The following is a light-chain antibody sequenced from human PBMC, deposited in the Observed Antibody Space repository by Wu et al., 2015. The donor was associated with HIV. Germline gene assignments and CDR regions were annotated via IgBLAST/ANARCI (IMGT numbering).Light chain of an antibody. V-gene: IGKV3-11*01. J-gene: IGKJ3*01. CDR3: QERSKWPVFT. Sequence: IVLTQSPATLSLSPGERATLSCRASQSVSSYLAWYQQKPGQAPRLLIYDASNRATGIPARFSGSGSGTDFTLTISSLEPEDFAVYYCQERSKWPVFTFGPGTKVDIK. CDR2: DAS. CDR1: QSVSSY.